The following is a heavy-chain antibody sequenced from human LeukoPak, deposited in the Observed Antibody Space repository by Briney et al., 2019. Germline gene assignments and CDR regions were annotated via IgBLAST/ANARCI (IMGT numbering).Heavy chain of an antibody. CDR3: ARDHYYSYGFFGLAGDNWFDP. CDR1: GYTFTSYG. CDR2: ISAYNGNT. J-gene: IGHJ5*02. Sequence: ASVKVSCKASGYTFTSYGISWVRQAPGQGLEWMGWISAYNGNTNYAQKLQGRVTMTTDTSTSTAYMELRSLRSDDTAVYYCARDHYYSYGFFGLAGDNWFDPWGQGTLVTVSS. V-gene: IGHV1-18*01. D-gene: IGHD5-18*01.